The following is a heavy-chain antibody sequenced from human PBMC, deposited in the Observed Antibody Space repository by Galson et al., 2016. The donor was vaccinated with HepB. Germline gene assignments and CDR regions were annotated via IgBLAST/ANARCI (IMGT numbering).Heavy chain of an antibody. Sequence: SLRLSCAASGFNPRSDNMNWVRQAPGKGLEWVSSISSSGNYMDYADSVKGRFTISRDIAKNSLYLQMDSLRVEDTAVYFCARVGFGRSYGQGFDYWGQGTLVTVSS. J-gene: IGHJ4*02. CDR3: ARVGFGRSYGQGFDY. CDR2: ISSSGNYM. CDR1: GFNPRSDN. V-gene: IGHV3-21*01. D-gene: IGHD3-16*01.